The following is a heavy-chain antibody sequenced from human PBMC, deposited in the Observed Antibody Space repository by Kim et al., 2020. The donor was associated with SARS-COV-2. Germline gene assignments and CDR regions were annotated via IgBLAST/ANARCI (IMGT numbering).Heavy chain of an antibody. CDR1: GFTFSSYA. CDR2: ISGSGGST. D-gene: IGHD6-6*01. Sequence: GGSLRLSCAASGFTFSSYAMSWVRQAPGKGLEWVSAISGSGGSTYYADSVKGRFTISRDNSKNTLYLQMNSLRAEDTAVYYCAKDGHPQYKQLKDYYGMDVWGQGTTVTVSS. CDR3: AKDGHPQYKQLKDYYGMDV. V-gene: IGHV3-23*01. J-gene: IGHJ6*02.